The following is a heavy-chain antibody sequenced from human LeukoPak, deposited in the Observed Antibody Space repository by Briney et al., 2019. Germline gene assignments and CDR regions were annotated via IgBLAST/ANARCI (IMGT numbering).Heavy chain of an antibody. CDR1: GGSFSDYY. V-gene: IGHV4-34*01. D-gene: IGHD6-13*01. Sequence: SSETLSLTCAVYGGSFSDYYWSWIRQPPGKGLEWIGEINHSGNTHYNPSLKSRVTISVDTSKKQFSLRLTSVTAADTAVYYCTKKGGGQLANTRRWFDPWGQGTPVTVSS. CDR3: TKKGGGQLANTRRWFDP. CDR2: INHSGNT. J-gene: IGHJ5*02.